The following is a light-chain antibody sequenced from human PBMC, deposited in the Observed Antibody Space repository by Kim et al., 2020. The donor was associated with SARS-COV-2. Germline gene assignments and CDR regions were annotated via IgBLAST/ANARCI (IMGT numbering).Light chain of an antibody. J-gene: IGLJ3*02. CDR1: SRDIGTDTY. Sequence: QSITISWTGASRDIGTDTYVSWYQQHPDKAPKLIIYDVTRRPSGMSDRFSGSKSGNTASLTISGLQAEDEADYHCSSYSSSTTPWVFGGGTQLTVL. CDR3: SSYSSSTTPWV. V-gene: IGLV2-14*03. CDR2: DVT.